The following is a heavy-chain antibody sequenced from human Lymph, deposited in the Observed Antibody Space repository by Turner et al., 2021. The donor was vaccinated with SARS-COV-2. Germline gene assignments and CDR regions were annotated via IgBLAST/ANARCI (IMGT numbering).Heavy chain of an antibody. CDR2: ISVSGGST. CDR3: AKGVRGVIIPEAFDI. CDR1: GFTFSSYA. D-gene: IGHD3-10*01. J-gene: IGHJ3*02. V-gene: IGHV3-23*01. Sequence: EVQLLVSGGGLVQPGGSLRLSCAASGFTFSSYAMRWLRQAPVKWLEWVSAISVSGGSTYYADSVKGRFTISRDNSKNTLYLQMNSLRAEDTAVYYCAKGVRGVIIPEAFDIWGQGTMVTISS.